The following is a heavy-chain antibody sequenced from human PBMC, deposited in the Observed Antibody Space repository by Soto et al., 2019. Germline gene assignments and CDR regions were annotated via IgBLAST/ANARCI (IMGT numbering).Heavy chain of an antibody. D-gene: IGHD5-18*01. CDR3: ARDDSYGNYYYYGMDV. CDR1: GYTFTSYY. Sequence: ASVKVSCKASGYTFTSYYMHWVRQAPGQGLEWMGIINPSGGSTSYAQKFQGRVTMTRDTSTSTVYMELSSLRSEDTAVYYCARDDSYGNYYYYGMDVWGQGTTVTVSS. J-gene: IGHJ6*02. V-gene: IGHV1-46*01. CDR2: INPSGGST.